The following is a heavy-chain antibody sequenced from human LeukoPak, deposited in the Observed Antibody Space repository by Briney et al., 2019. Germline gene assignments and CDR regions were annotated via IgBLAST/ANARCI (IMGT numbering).Heavy chain of an antibody. CDR1: GFTFSSYN. CDR3: ATKAAGSGYSY. J-gene: IGHJ4*02. D-gene: IGHD3-22*01. Sequence: GGSLRLSYAASGFTFSSYNMNWVRQAPGKGLEWVSSISSSSTYIYYVDSVKGRFTISRDNTKNSLYLQMNSLRADDTAVYYCATKAAGSGYSYWGQGTLVTVSS. V-gene: IGHV3-21*01. CDR2: ISSSSTYI.